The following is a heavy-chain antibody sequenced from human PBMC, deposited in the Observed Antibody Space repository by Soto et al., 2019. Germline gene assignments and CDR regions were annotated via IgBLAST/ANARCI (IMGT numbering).Heavy chain of an antibody. V-gene: IGHV3-23*01. CDR3: AKASGWFGEFDY. CDR2: ISGSGGST. D-gene: IGHD3-10*01. J-gene: IGHJ4*02. Sequence: EVQMLESGGGLVQPGGSLRLSCAASGFTFSSYAMSWVRQAPGKGLEWVSAISGSGGSTYYADSVKGRFTISRDNSKNTLYLQMNSLRAEDTAVYYCAKASGWFGEFDYWGQGTLVTVSS. CDR1: GFTFSSYA.